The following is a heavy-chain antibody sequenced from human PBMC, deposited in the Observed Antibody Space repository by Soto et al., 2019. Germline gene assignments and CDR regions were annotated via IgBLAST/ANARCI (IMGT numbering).Heavy chain of an antibody. CDR1: GFTFSSYA. CDR3: AKAQNPGVAAAGTLDY. CDR2: ISGSGGST. D-gene: IGHD6-13*01. Sequence: GGSLRLSCAASGFTFSSYAMSWVRQAPGKGLEWVSAISGSGGSTYYADSVKGRFTISRDNSKNTLYLQMNSLRAEDTAVYYCAKAQNPGVAAAGTLDYWGQGTLVTVS. V-gene: IGHV3-23*01. J-gene: IGHJ4*02.